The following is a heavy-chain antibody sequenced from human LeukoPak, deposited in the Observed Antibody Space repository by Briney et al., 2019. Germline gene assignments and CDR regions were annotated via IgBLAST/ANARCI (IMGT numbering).Heavy chain of an antibody. CDR1: GFTFSSYW. V-gene: IGHV3-7*03. Sequence: GGSLRLSCAASGFTFSSYWMSWVRQAPGKGLEWVANIKQDGSEKYYVDSVKGRFTISRDSAKNSLYLQMNSLRAEDTAVYYCARAIRYYYYGMDVWGQGTTVTVSS. J-gene: IGHJ6*02. CDR3: ARAIRYYYYGMDV. CDR2: IKQDGSEK.